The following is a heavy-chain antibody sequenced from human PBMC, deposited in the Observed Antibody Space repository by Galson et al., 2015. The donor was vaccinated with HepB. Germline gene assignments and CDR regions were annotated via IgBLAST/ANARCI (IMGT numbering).Heavy chain of an antibody. V-gene: IGHV3-23*01. CDR1: GFTFSSYA. CDR2: IGGSDGST. J-gene: IGHJ6*03. D-gene: IGHD3-10*01. CDR3: ARDRMVRGWEYMDV. Sequence: SLRLSCAASGFTFSSYAMTWVRQAPGKGLEWLSSIGGSDGSTYYVDSVRGRFTISRDNSKNTLYLQMNSLRAEDTAVYYCARDRMVRGWEYMDVWGKGTTVTVSS.